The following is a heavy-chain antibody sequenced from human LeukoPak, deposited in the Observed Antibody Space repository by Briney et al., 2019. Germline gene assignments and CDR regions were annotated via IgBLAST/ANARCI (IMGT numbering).Heavy chain of an antibody. CDR2: IYIISGST. CDR1: SGSISSGSYY. V-gene: IGHV4-61*02. CDR3: ASSGYSSSWEDNWFDP. J-gene: IGHJ5*02. Sequence: SETLSLTCTVSSGSISSGSYYWSWIRQPAGKGLEWIGRIYIISGSTYYNPSLKSRVTISIDTSKNQFSLKLSSVTAADTAAYYCASSGYSSSWEDNWFDPWGQGTLVTVSS. D-gene: IGHD6-13*01.